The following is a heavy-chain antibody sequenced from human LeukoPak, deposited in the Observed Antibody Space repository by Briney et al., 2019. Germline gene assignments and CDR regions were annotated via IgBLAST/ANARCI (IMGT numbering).Heavy chain of an antibody. J-gene: IGHJ4*02. CDR3: AREYSDNSGYYYGLDT. D-gene: IGHD3-22*01. CDR1: GFTLSDYA. V-gene: IGHV3-30*14. CDR2: ISYPRSYQ. Sequence: PGGSLRLSCDASGFTLSDYAMHWVRQAPGKELEWVALISYPRSYQYYIDSVKGRFTSSRDDSKNTFYLQMNSLRAEDTALYYCAREYSDNSGYYYGLDTWGQGTLVTVSS.